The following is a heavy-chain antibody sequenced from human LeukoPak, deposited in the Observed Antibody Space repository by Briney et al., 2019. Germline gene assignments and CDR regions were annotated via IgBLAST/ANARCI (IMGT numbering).Heavy chain of an antibody. CDR1: GFNFGTSS. D-gene: IGHD2-21*01. J-gene: IGHJ4*02. Sequence: GGSLRLSCAASGFNFGTSSMNWVRQTPGKGLEWISYISSSSTTIFYADSVKGRFTISRDNAKNSLFLQMNGLRDEDTALYYCARERVIAAAGDGFDSWGQGTLVTVSS. CDR2: ISSSSTTI. CDR3: ARERVIAAAGDGFDS. V-gene: IGHV3-48*02.